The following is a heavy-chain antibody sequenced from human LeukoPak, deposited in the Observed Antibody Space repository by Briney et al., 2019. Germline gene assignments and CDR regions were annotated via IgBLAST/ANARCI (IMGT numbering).Heavy chain of an antibody. J-gene: IGHJ6*02. D-gene: IGHD1-20*01. CDR3: VRRVTGTYYYYYGMDV. V-gene: IGHV3-74*01. CDR1: GFTFSTFW. CDR2: IHSDGSTT. Sequence: PGGSLRLSCATSGFTFSTFWMHWVRQVPGKGLVWVSRIHSDGSTTNYADLAKGRFTISRDNAKNTLYLQMNSLRAEDTAVYYCVRRVTGTYYYYYGMDVWGQGTTVTVSS.